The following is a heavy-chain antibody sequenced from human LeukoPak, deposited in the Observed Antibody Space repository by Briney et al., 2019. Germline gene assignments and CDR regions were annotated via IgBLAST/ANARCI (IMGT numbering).Heavy chain of an antibody. CDR1: GGSISSYY. J-gene: IGHJ4*02. Sequence: SETLSLTCTVSGGSISSYYWSWVRQPPGKGLEWIGYIYYSGSTNYKPSLKSRVTISVDTSKNQFSLKPSSVTAADTAVYYCARAPPSASSFFDYWGQGTLVTVSS. D-gene: IGHD6-6*01. CDR3: ARAPPSASSFFDY. CDR2: IYYSGST. V-gene: IGHV4-59*01.